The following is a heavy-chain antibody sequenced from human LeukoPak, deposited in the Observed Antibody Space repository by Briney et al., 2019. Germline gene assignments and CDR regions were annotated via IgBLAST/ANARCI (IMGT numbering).Heavy chain of an antibody. CDR1: GGSFRGDY. CDR3: ARSNGDYTD. V-gene: IGHV4-34*01. D-gene: IGHD4-17*01. Sequence: PSETLSLTCAVYGGSFRGDYWSWSRQPPGEGLEWIGEINHSGSTNYNPSLTSRVTISVDTSKNQFSLKLSSVTAADTAVYYCARSNGDYTDWGQGTLVTVSS. J-gene: IGHJ4*02. CDR2: INHSGST.